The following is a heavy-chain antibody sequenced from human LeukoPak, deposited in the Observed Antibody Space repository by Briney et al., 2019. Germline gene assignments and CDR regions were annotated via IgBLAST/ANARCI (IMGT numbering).Heavy chain of an antibody. V-gene: IGHV4-34*01. D-gene: IGHD1-26*01. Sequence: PSETLSLTCAVYGGSFSDYYWSWIRQPPGKGLEWIGEINHSGSTNYNPSLKSRVTISVDTSKNQFSLNLSSVTAADTALYFCARPGKTATTGFDIWGQGAMVTVSS. CDR3: ARPGKTATTGFDI. CDR1: GGSFSDYY. CDR2: INHSGST. J-gene: IGHJ3*02.